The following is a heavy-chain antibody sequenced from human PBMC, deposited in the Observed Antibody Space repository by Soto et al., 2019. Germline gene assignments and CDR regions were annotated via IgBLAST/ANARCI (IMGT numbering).Heavy chain of an antibody. CDR1: GYTFTGYY. CDR2: INPNSGGT. V-gene: IGHV1-2*02. J-gene: IGHJ2*01. D-gene: IGHD3-9*01. Sequence: QVQLVQSGAEVKKPGASVKVSCKASGYTFTGYYMHWVRQAPGQGLEWMGWINPNSGGTNYAQKFQGRVTMTRDTSISTAYMELSRLRSDDTAVYYCARDSDFDWLLKPYWYFDLWGRGTLVTVSS. CDR3: ARDSDFDWLLKPYWYFDL.